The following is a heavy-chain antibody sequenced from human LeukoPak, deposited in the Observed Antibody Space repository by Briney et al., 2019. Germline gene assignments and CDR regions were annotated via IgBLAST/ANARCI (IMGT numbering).Heavy chain of an antibody. CDR3: ARSHSSSWYENDWYFDL. Sequence: GGSLRLSCAASEFTVSSNYMTWVRQAPGKGLEWVSVIYSGGSTYYADSVKGRFTISRANSKNTLYLQMNSLRAEDTAVYYCARSHSSSWYENDWYFDLWGRGTLVTVSS. CDR2: IYSGGST. V-gene: IGHV3-53*01. CDR1: EFTVSSNY. D-gene: IGHD6-13*01. J-gene: IGHJ2*01.